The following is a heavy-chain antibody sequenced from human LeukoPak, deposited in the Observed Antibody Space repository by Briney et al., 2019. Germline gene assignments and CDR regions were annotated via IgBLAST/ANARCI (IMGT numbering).Heavy chain of an antibody. CDR2: IRSKAYGGTT. Sequence: GGSLRLSCTASGFTFGDYAMSWVRQAPGKGLEWVGFIRSKAYGGTTEYAASVKGRFTISRDDSKSIAYLQMNSLKTEDTAVYYCTREKRSGYVDEFDYWGQGTLVTVSS. V-gene: IGHV3-49*04. CDR3: TREKRSGYVDEFDY. CDR1: GFTFGDYA. D-gene: IGHD5-12*01. J-gene: IGHJ4*02.